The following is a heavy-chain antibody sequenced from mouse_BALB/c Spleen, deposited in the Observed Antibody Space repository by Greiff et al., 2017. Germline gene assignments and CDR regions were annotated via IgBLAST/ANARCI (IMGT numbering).Heavy chain of an antibody. D-gene: IGHD1-1*01. Sequence: VQLQQSGAELVKPGASVKLSCTASGFNIKDTYMHWVKQRPEQGLEWIGRIDPANGNTKYDPKFQGKATITADTSSNTAYLQLSSLTSEDTAVYYCAPYYYGSSYVGWFAYWGQGTLVTVSA. CDR1: GFNIKDTY. J-gene: IGHJ3*01. CDR2: IDPANGNT. V-gene: IGHV14-3*02. CDR3: APYYYGSSYVGWFAY.